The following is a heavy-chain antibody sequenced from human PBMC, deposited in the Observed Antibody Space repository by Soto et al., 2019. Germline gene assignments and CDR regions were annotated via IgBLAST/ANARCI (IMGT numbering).Heavy chain of an antibody. Sequence: PSETLSLTCTVSGGSISSYYWSWIRQPPGKGLEWIGYIYYSGSTNYNPSLKSRVTISVDTSKNQFSLKLSSVTAADTAVYYCAREGYTWNDGYYFDYWGQGTLVTAPQ. J-gene: IGHJ4*02. V-gene: IGHV4-59*01. CDR2: IYYSGST. D-gene: IGHD1-1*01. CDR3: AREGYTWNDGYYFDY. CDR1: GGSISSYY.